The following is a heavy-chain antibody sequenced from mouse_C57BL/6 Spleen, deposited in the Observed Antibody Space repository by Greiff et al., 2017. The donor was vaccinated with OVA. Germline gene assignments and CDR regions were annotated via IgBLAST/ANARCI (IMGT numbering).Heavy chain of an antibody. CDR3: VRAEYYYVDWYFDV. V-gene: IGHV10-1*01. Sequence: EVQLVESGGGLVQPKGSLKLSCAASGFSFNTYAMNWVRQAPGKGLEWVARIRSKSNNYATYYADSVKDRFTISRDDSESMLYLQMNNLKTEDTAMYYCVRAEYYYVDWYFDVWGTGTTVTVSS. J-gene: IGHJ1*03. CDR1: GFSFNTYA. D-gene: IGHD1-1*01. CDR2: IRSKSNNYAT.